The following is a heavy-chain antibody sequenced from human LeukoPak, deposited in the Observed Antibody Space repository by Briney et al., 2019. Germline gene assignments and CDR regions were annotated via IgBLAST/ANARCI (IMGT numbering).Heavy chain of an antibody. CDR3: ATGEEMATKDAFDI. V-gene: IGHV1-69-2*01. J-gene: IGHJ3*02. CDR1: GYTFTDYY. Sequence: ASVKVSCKVSGYTFTDYYMHSVQQAPGKGLEWMGLVDPEDGETIYAEKFQGRVTITADTSTDTAYMELSSLRSEDTAMYYCATGEEMATKDAFDIWGQGTMVTVSS. D-gene: IGHD5-24*01. CDR2: VDPEDGET.